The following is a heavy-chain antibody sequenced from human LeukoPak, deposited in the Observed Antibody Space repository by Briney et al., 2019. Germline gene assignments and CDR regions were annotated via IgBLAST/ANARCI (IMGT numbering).Heavy chain of an antibody. CDR1: GFSLSSYS. CDR2: IHSSGAII. CDR3: ARRVPNEVITDYFDY. Sequence: GSLRLSCVASGFSLSSYSMNWVRQAPGKGLEWISFIHSSGAIIFYAESVKGRFTISRDNAKNSLFLQMNSLRAEDTAVYYCARRVPNEVITDYFDYWGPGTLVTVSS. D-gene: IGHD3-16*01. V-gene: IGHV3-48*04. J-gene: IGHJ4*02.